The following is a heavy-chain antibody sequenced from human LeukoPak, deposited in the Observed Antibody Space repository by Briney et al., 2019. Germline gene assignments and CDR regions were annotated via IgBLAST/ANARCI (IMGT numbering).Heavy chain of an antibody. D-gene: IGHD2-2*01. Sequence: SETPSLTCTVSGGSISSYYWSWIRQPAGKGLEWIGRIYTSGSTNYNPSLKSRVTMSVDTSKNQFSLKLSSVTAADTAVYYCARGGNTVIVVVPAAKPHDDAFDIWGQGTMVTVSS. CDR3: ARGGNTVIVVVPAAKPHDDAFDI. CDR1: GGSISSYY. CDR2: IYTSGST. J-gene: IGHJ3*02. V-gene: IGHV4-4*07.